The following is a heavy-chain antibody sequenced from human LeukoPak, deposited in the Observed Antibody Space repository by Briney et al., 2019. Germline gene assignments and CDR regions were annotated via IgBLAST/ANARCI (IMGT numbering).Heavy chain of an antibody. CDR1: GCRFTSYW. V-gene: IGHV5-51*01. J-gene: IGHJ4*02. D-gene: IGHD4-11*01. CDR2: IYPGDSDT. CDR3: ARHYSAVTYIDY. Sequence: GESLKISCKGSGCRFTSYWIGWVRQRPGKGLEWMGIIYPGDSDTRYSPSFQGQVTISPDKSITTAYLQWSSLKASDTAMYYCARHYSAVTYIDYWGQGTLVTVSS.